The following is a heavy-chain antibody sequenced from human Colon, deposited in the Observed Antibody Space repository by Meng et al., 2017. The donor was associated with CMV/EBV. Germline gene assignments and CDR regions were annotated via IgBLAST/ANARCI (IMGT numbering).Heavy chain of an antibody. V-gene: IGHV1-69*05. CDR3: ARPRARGYSGYANPGAFDY. J-gene: IGHJ4*02. CDR1: GGTLNNYA. CDR2: IIPVPGTA. D-gene: IGHD5-12*01. Sequence: SSVTVSCKTSGGTLNNYAINWVRQAPGQGLEWMGGIIPVPGTATYTPKFQGRVRITNDESTATAYMEVTSLTSEDTAVYYCARPRARGYSGYANPGAFDYWGQGTLVTVSS.